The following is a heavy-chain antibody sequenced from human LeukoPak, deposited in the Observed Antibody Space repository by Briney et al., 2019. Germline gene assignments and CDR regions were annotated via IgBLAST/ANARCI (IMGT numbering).Heavy chain of an antibody. D-gene: IGHD3-9*01. CDR3: AKDSHYDILTGYYRDRNYFDY. CDR1: GFTFSSYA. V-gene: IGHV3-23*01. Sequence: GGXLXXXCAASGFTFSSYAMSWVRQAPGKGLEXVSAISGSGGSTYYADSVKGRFTISRDNSKNTLYLQMNSLRAEDTAVYYCAKDSHYDILTGYYRDRNYFDYWGQGTLVTVSS. CDR2: ISGSGGST. J-gene: IGHJ4*02.